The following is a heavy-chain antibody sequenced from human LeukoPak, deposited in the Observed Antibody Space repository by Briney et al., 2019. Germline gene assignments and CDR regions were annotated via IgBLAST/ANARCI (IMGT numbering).Heavy chain of an antibody. J-gene: IGHJ4*02. CDR2: IYYSGST. CDR1: GGSISSGSYY. V-gene: IGHV4-61*01. Sequence: SETLSLTCTVSGGSISSGSYYWSWIRQPPGKGLEWIGYIYYSGSTNYNPSLKSRVTISVDTSKNQFSLKLSSVTAADTAVYYCAREGVSGWYGGYYFDYWGQGTLVTVSS. D-gene: IGHD6-19*01. CDR3: AREGVSGWYGGYYFDY.